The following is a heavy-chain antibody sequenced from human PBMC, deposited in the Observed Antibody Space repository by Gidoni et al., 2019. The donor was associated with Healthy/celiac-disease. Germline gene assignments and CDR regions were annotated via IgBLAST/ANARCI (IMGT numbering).Heavy chain of an antibody. D-gene: IGHD6-6*01. CDR3: ARGDISYDY. Sequence: EVQLVESGGGLVKPGGSLRLSCAASGFTFSSYSMNWVRQAPGKGLEWVSSISSSSSYISYADSVKGRFTISRDNAKNSLYLQMNSLRAEDTAVYYCARGDISYDYWGQGTLVTVSS. J-gene: IGHJ4*02. V-gene: IGHV3-21*01. CDR2: ISSSSSYI. CDR1: GFTFSSYS.